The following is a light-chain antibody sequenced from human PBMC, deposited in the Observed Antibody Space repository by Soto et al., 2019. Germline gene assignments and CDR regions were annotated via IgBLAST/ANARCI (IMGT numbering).Light chain of an antibody. CDR2: AAS. CDR3: QKYNSAPLT. J-gene: IGKJ1*01. V-gene: IGKV1-27*01. Sequence: DIQMTQSPSSLSASIGDRVTISCRASQGIDIYLAWYKQKPGKVPKLLIYAASTLQSGVPPRFSGSGSGTDFTLTINSLQPEDVATYFCQKYNSAPLTFGQGTKVDIK. CDR1: QGIDIY.